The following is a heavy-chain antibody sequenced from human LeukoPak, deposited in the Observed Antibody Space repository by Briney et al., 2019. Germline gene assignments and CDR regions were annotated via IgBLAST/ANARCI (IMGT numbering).Heavy chain of an antibody. Sequence: PGGSLRLSCAASGFTFSNYWMNWARQAPGKGLEWVANMKQDGSEKYYVDSVKGRFTISRDNAQNSLYLQMNSLRVEDTAVYYCARDRGVLDFWGQGTLVTVSS. CDR3: ARDRGVLDF. CDR1: GFTFSNYW. V-gene: IGHV3-7*05. D-gene: IGHD3-10*01. J-gene: IGHJ4*02. CDR2: MKQDGSEK.